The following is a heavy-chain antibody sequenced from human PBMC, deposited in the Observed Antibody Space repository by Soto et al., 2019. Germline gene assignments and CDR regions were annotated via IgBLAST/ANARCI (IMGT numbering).Heavy chain of an antibody. V-gene: IGHV1-69*12. Sequence: QVQLVQSGAEVRQPASSVKVSCKTSGGTFSSYAISWVRQAPGQGLEWMGGIVPIVDTSTYTQKFQGRVTITADESTSTVYMELSSLRSDDTAVYSCVRVVAINGSPDNWGQGTLVTVSS. CDR2: IVPIVDTS. D-gene: IGHD2-15*01. CDR3: VRVVAINGSPDN. CDR1: GGTFSSYA. J-gene: IGHJ4*02.